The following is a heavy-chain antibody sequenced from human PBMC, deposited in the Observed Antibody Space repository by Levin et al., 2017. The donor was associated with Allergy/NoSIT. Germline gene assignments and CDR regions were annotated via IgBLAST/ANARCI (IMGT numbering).Heavy chain of an antibody. J-gene: IGHJ5*02. V-gene: IGHV3-53*01. CDR2: IYSDGRT. Sequence: HPGGSLRLSCAASGFSVSTNYMNWIRQAPGKGLEWVSVIYSDGRTIYADSVKGRVTISRDNLKNTLYLQMNSLGVEDTAVYYCARDQFLHGSASGGWFDPWGQGTLVTVSA. D-gene: IGHD3-10*01. CDR3: ARDQFLHGSASGGWFDP. CDR1: GFSVSTNY.